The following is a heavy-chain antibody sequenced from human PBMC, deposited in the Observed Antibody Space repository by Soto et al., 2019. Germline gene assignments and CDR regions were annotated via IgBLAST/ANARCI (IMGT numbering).Heavy chain of an antibody. Sequence: QVQLVQSGAEVKKPGSSVKVSCKASGGTFSSYTISWVRQAPGQGLEWMGRISPILGIANYAQKFQGSVTITADKSTGTAYVDLSSLRSEDTAVYYCARDFDTNFCDYWGQGTLVTVSS. D-gene: IGHD1-7*01. CDR2: ISPILGIA. CDR3: ARDFDTNFCDY. V-gene: IGHV1-69*08. J-gene: IGHJ4*02. CDR1: GGTFSSYT.